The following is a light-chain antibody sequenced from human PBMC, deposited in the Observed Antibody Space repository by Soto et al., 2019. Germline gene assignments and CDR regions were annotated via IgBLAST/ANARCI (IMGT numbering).Light chain of an antibody. Sequence: DIQMTQSPSTLSASVGDRVTITCRASQSISSWLAWYQQKPGKAPKLLIYDASSLESGVPSRFSGSGSGTEFTLTISSLQPDDFATYYCQSKDTFGQGTKLEIK. CDR2: DAS. CDR1: QSISSW. J-gene: IGKJ2*01. CDR3: QSKDT. V-gene: IGKV1-5*01.